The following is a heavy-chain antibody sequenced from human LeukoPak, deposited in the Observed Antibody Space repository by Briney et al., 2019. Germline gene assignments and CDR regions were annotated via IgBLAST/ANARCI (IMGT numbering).Heavy chain of an antibody. J-gene: IGHJ4*02. CDR3: ARGRRTLYYYDSSGSFDY. CDR1: GGSISSYY. Sequence: SETLSLTCTVSGGSISSYYWSWIRQPPGKGLEWIGYIYYSGSTNYNPSLKSRVTISVDTSKNQFSLKLSSVTAADTAVYYCARGRRTLYYYDSSGSFDYWGQGTLVTVSS. V-gene: IGHV4-59*08. CDR2: IYYSGST. D-gene: IGHD3-22*01.